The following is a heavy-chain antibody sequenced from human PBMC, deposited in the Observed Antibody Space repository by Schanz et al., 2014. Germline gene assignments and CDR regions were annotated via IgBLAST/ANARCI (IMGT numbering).Heavy chain of an antibody. V-gene: IGHV1-2*02. CDR1: GYSFTGYY. CDR3: ARNYGGHSEESDRYGMDV. CDR2: INPSSGGT. Sequence: QVQLVQSGVEVKKPGASVKVSCKASGYSFTGYYMNWVRQAPGQGLEWMGWINPSSGGTNYAQKLQGRVTMTRDTSISTAYMELSSLRSEDTAVYYCARNYGGHSEESDRYGMDVWGQGTTVTVSS. J-gene: IGHJ6*02. D-gene: IGHD4-17*01.